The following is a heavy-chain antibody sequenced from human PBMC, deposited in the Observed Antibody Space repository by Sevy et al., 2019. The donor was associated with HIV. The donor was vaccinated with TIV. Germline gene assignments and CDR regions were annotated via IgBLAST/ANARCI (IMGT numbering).Heavy chain of an antibody. V-gene: IGHV1-18*01. J-gene: IGHJ4*02. D-gene: IGHD1-1*01. CDR2: ISAYNGNT. Sequence: ASVKVSCKASGYTFTSYGISWVRQAPGQGLEWKGWISAYNGNTNYAQKLQGRVTMTTDTSTSTAYMELRSLRSDDTAVYYCARERRERVFGYFDYWGQGTLVTVSS. CDR3: ARERRERVFGYFDY. CDR1: GYTFTSYG.